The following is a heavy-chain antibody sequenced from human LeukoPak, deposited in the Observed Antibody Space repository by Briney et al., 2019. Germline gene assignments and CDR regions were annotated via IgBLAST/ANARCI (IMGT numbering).Heavy chain of an antibody. CDR3: AKGVQHWLVQTLANWFDP. D-gene: IGHD6-19*01. CDR1: GFTFSSYA. J-gene: IGHJ5*02. CDR2: ISGSGGST. Sequence: PGGSLRLSCAASGFTFSSYAMSWVRQAPGKGLEWVSAISGSGGSTYYADSVKGRFTISRDNSKNTLYLQMNSLRAEDTAVYYCAKGVQHWLVQTLANWFDPWGQGTLVTVSS. V-gene: IGHV3-23*01.